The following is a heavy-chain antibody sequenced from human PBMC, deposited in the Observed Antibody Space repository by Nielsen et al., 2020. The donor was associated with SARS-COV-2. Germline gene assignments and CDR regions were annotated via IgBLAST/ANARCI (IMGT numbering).Heavy chain of an antibody. D-gene: IGHD3-3*02. CDR1: GFTFSSYA. J-gene: IGHJ4*02. V-gene: IGHV3-30-3*01. CDR3: ARSSFTLDY. Sequence: GGSLRLSCAASGFTFSSYAMHWVRQAPGKGLEWVAVISYDGSNKYYADSVKGRFTISRDNSKNTLYLQMNSLRAEDTAVYYCARSSFTLDYWGQGTLVTVSS. CDR2: ISYDGSNK.